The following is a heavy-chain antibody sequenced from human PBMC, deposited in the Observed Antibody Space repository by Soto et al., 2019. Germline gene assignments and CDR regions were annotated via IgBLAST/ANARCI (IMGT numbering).Heavy chain of an antibody. Sequence: QIQVVQSEGEVKQPGASVKVSCKTSGYTFTNYGITWVRQAPGQGLEWMGWLNTYNGNTKYAQKFQGRVTMTTDTSTSTAYVELRSLRSDDTAVYYCARAQTPTESDLWGQGTLVTVSS. CDR2: LNTYNGNT. CDR3: ARAQTPTESDL. CDR1: GYTFTNYG. V-gene: IGHV1-18*01. J-gene: IGHJ5*02.